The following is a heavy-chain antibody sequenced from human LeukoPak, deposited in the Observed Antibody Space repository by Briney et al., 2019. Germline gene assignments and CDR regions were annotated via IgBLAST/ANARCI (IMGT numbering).Heavy chain of an antibody. CDR1: GGTFSSYV. Sequence: SVTVSCKASGGTFSSYVINWVRQAPGQGLEWMGGIIPMFGTTNYAQKFQGRVTITADESTSTAYMDLSSLRYEDTAVYYCARDFRGGEGYCSSTNCYRAFDIWGQGTMVTVSS. D-gene: IGHD2-2*01. CDR2: IIPMFGTT. V-gene: IGHV1-69*13. CDR3: ARDFRGGEGYCSSTNCYRAFDI. J-gene: IGHJ3*02.